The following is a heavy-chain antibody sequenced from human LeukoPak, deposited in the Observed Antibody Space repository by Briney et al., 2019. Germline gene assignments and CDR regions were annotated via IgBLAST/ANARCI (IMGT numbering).Heavy chain of an antibody. CDR3: ARGAYYYDSSGYYGFGSLDY. Sequence: SVKVSCKASGGTFSSYAISWVRQAPGQGLEWMGGIFPIFGTANYAQKFQGRVTITADESTSTAYMELSSLRSEDTAVYYCARGAYYYDSSGYYGFGSLDYWGQGTLVTVSS. CDR1: GGTFSSYA. J-gene: IGHJ4*02. D-gene: IGHD3-22*01. CDR2: IFPIFGTA. V-gene: IGHV1-69*13.